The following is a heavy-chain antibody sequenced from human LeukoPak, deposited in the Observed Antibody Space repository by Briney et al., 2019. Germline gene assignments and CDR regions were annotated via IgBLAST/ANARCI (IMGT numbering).Heavy chain of an antibody. J-gene: IGHJ6*02. Sequence: GGSLRLSCAASGFTFSSYWMHWVRQAPGKGLVWVSRINSDGSSTSYADSVKGRFTISRDNAKNTLYLQMNSLRAEDTAVYYCARDKGYFSGCSCYSGYYYYYRMDVWGQGTTVTVSS. D-gene: IGHD2-15*01. CDR3: ARDKGYFSGCSCYSGYYYYYRMDV. CDR1: GFTFSSYW. V-gene: IGHV3-74*01. CDR2: INSDGSST.